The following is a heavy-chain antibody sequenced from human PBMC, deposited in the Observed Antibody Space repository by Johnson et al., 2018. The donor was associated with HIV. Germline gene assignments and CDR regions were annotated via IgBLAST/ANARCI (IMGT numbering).Heavy chain of an antibody. CDR1: GFTFDDYG. CDR3: VRDHQP. CDR2: ISYDGSNK. D-gene: IGHD2-2*01. J-gene: IGHJ3*01. V-gene: IGHV3-30*03. Sequence: QVQLVESGGGVVRPGGSLRLSCAASGFTFDDYGMSWVRQAPGKGLEWVSVISYDGSNKYYADYVKGRFTISRDNSKNTLFLQMNSLRGEDTAVYYCVRDHQPWGQGTMVIVSS.